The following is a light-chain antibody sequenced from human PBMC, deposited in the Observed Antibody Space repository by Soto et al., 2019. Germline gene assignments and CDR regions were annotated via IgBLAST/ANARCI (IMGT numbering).Light chain of an antibody. CDR1: SSNIGSDYH. Sequence: QPVLTQPPSVSGAPGQRVTISCTGSSSNIGSDYHVHWYRQFPGTVPKLLIYGDNNRPSGVPDRFSGSKSGTSASLAIAGLQAEDEADYYCQSYDSTFHVVFGGGTKLTVL. CDR3: QSYDSTFHVV. J-gene: IGLJ2*01. CDR2: GDN. V-gene: IGLV1-40*01.